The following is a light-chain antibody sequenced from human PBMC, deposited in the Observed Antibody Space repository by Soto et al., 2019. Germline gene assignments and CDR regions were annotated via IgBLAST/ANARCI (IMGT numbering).Light chain of an antibody. CDR3: SSFAGSNNFPYV. CDR1: SRDVGAYDY. V-gene: IGLV2-8*01. Sequence: QCVLTQPPSAAGSPGQSVTISCTGTSRDVGAYDYVSWYQQHPGKARKRMIYGINKRPSGFPDRFSGSKSGNTASLTVSGLQAEDEADYYCSSFAGSNNFPYVFGTGTKVTVL. CDR2: GIN. J-gene: IGLJ1*01.